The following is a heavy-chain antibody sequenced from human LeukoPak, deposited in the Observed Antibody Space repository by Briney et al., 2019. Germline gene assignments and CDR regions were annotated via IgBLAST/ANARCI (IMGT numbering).Heavy chain of an antibody. CDR1: GFSLSTSGVG. V-gene: IGHV2-5*02. J-gene: IGHJ5*02. CDR3: AHTLRLLIRPEPGALTGTSNWFDP. D-gene: IGHD1-14*01. CDR2: INWDDDK. Sequence: SGPTLAKPTQTLTLTCTFSGFSLSTSGVGGGCIRQPPGKALEWLAPINWDDDKRYTPPLKSRLTITKDTSKSQVVLTMTNIARVDTATYYCAHTLRLLIRPEPGALTGTSNWFDPWGQGTLVTVSS.